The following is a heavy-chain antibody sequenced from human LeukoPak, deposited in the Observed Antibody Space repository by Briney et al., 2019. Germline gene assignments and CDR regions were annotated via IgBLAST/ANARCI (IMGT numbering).Heavy chain of an antibody. CDR2: ISPNSGDT. Sequence: ASVKVSCKASGYTFTGYYVHWVRQAPGQGLEWMGWISPNSGDTNFAQKFQDRVTMTRDTSINTAYMELSRLTSDDTAVYYCARDPYNNYVMDVWGKGTTVTVSS. V-gene: IGHV1-2*02. J-gene: IGHJ6*04. CDR1: GYTFTGYY. D-gene: IGHD5-24*01. CDR3: ARDPYNNYVMDV.